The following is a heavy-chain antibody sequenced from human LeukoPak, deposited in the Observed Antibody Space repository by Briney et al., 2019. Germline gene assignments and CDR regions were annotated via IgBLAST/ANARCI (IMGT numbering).Heavy chain of an antibody. CDR1: GFTFSSYA. Sequence: PGGSLRLSCAASGFTFSSYAMSWVRQAPGKGLEWVSAISGSGGSTYYADSVEGRFTISRDNSKNTLYLQMDSLRAEDTAVYYCAKDRLTYYYDSSGYAFDIWGQGTMVTVSS. D-gene: IGHD3-22*01. J-gene: IGHJ3*02. CDR3: AKDRLTYYYDSSGYAFDI. CDR2: ISGSGGST. V-gene: IGHV3-23*01.